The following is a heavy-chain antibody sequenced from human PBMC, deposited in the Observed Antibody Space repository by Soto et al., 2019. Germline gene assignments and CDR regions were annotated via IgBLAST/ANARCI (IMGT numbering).Heavy chain of an antibody. CDR1: GGSISSGGYS. CDR2: IYHSGST. Sequence: PSETLSLTCAVSGGSISSGGYSWSWIRQPPGKGLEWIGYIYHSGSTYYNPSLKSRVTISVDRSKNQFSLKLSSVTAADTAVYYCARYLGLSGGNDYWGQGTLVTVSS. V-gene: IGHV4-30-2*01. D-gene: IGHD2-15*01. J-gene: IGHJ4*02. CDR3: ARYLGLSGGNDY.